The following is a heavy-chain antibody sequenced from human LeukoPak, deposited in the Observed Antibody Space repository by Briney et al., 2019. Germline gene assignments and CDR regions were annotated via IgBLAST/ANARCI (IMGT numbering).Heavy chain of an antibody. CDR1: GGSISSYY. J-gene: IGHJ3*02. V-gene: IGHV4-4*07. CDR3: AREGWFGGDDAFDI. D-gene: IGHD3-10*01. CDR2: IYTSGST. Sequence: PETLSLTCTVSGGSISSYYWSWIRQPAGKGLEWIGRIYTSGSTNYNPSLKSRVTMSVDTSKNQFSLKLSSVTAADTAVYYCAREGWFGGDDAFDIWGQGTMVTVSS.